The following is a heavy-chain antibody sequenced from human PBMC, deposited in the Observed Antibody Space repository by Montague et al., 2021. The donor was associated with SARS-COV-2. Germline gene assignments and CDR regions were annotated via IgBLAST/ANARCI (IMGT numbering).Heavy chain of an antibody. CDR3: ARETMTADAFDI. CDR2: FYSVGST. CDR1: GGSVSSGYFY. V-gene: IGHV4-61*10. Sequence: SETLSLTCTVSGGSVSSGYFYWNWIRQPARKGLGWIGYFYSVGSTDYNPSLKSRATISRDTSKNQFSLKVRSVTAADTAVYYCARETMTADAFDIWGQGTMVTVSS. D-gene: IGHD1-14*01. J-gene: IGHJ3*02.